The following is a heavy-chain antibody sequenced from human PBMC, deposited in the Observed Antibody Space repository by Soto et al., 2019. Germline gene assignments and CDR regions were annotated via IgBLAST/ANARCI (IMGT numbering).Heavy chain of an antibody. Sequence: PSATLSLTCTVSGGSVSSGSYYWSWIRQPPGKGLEWIGYIYYSGSTNYNPSLKSRVTISVDTSKNQFSLKLSSVTAADTAVYYCAMEYDYSSGYYGFYYWGQGTLVSVAA. J-gene: IGHJ4*02. CDR1: GGSVSSGSYY. D-gene: IGHD3-22*01. V-gene: IGHV4-61*01. CDR3: AMEYDYSSGYYGFYY. CDR2: IYYSGST.